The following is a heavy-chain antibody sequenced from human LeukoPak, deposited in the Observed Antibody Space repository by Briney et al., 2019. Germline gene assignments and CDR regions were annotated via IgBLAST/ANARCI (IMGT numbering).Heavy chain of an antibody. Sequence: PSETLSLTCTVSGGSISSYYWSWIRQPPGKGLEWIGYIYYSGSTNYNPSLKSRVTISVDTSKNQFSLKLSSVIAADTAVYYCARSRLGYSYGFDYWGQGTLVTVSS. CDR1: GGSISSYY. V-gene: IGHV4-59*01. CDR2: IYYSGST. D-gene: IGHD5-18*01. J-gene: IGHJ4*02. CDR3: ARSRLGYSYGFDY.